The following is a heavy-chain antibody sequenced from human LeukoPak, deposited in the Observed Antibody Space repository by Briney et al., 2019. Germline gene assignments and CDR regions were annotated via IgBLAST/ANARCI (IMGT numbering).Heavy chain of an antibody. CDR1: GFTFSSYG. J-gene: IGHJ5*02. Sequence: PGRSLRLSCAASGFTFSSYGMHWVRQAPGKGLEWVAVISYDGSNKYYADSVKGRFTISRDNSKNTLYLQMNSLRAEDTAVYYCAKECRYSSGWYGPRHNWFDPWGQGTLVTVSS. V-gene: IGHV3-30*18. CDR3: AKECRYSSGWYGPRHNWFDP. D-gene: IGHD6-19*01. CDR2: ISYDGSNK.